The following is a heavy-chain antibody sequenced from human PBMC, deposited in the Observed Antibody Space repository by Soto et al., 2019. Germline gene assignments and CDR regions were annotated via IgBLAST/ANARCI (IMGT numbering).Heavy chain of an antibody. CDR2: IYPGESNV. CDR1: GFSFITYW. J-gene: IGHJ3*01. Sequence: GESLKLSCKGSGFSFITYWIGWVRQMPGKGLEWMGVIYPGESNVRYSPSFQGQVSISDDKSTSTVYLQWSRLEASDSAIYFCARAPNNVNWFPEAFDVWGQGTKVTVSS. CDR3: ARAPNNVNWFPEAFDV. V-gene: IGHV5-51*01. D-gene: IGHD3-9*01.